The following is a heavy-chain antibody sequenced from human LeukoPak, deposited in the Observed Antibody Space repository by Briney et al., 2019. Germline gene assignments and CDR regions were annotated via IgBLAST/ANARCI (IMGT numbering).Heavy chain of an antibody. CDR1: GGTFSSYA. J-gene: IGHJ4*02. V-gene: IGHV1-69*04. CDR2: IIPILGIA. D-gene: IGHD3-3*01. Sequence: SVTVSCKASGGTFSSYAISWVRQAPGQGLEWMGRIIPILGIANYAQKFQGRVTITADKSTSTAYMELSSLRSEDTAVYYCASGSHDFGTLDYWGQGTLVTVSS. CDR3: ASGSHDFGTLDY.